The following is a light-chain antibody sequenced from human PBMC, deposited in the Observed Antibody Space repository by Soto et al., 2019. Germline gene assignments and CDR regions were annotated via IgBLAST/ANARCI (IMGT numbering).Light chain of an antibody. CDR1: QGISSY. CDR2: AAS. J-gene: IGKJ1*01. CDR3: QQLNSYPRT. Sequence: IQLTQSPSFLSASVGDRVTITCRASQGISSYLASYQQKPGKAPKLLIYAASTLQSGLPSSFSGSGSGTDFTLTISSLQPEDFANYYCQQLNSYPRTFGQATKVEIK. V-gene: IGKV1-9*01.